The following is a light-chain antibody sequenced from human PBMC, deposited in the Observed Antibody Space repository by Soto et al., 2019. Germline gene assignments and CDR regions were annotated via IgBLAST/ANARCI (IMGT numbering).Light chain of an antibody. CDR1: QSISTY. CDR2: AAY. V-gene: IGKV1-39*01. J-gene: IGKJ1*01. CDR3: QQSYDMPWT. Sequence: DIQMTQSPSSLSASVGDTVTITCRASQSISTYLTWYQQKPGKAPKLLIYAAYTLQSGVPSRFSGSGSGTDFTLTISSLRPEDFAAYYCQQSYDMPWTFGQGTKVEIK.